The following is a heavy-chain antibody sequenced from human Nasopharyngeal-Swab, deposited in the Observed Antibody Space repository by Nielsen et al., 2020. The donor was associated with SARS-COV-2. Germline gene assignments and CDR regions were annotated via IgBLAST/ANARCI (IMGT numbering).Heavy chain of an antibody. Sequence: WIRQPPGKGLEWVSYIGSSGSTIYYADSVKGRFTISRDNAKNSLYLQMNSLRAEDTAVYYCARGSSSFDYWGQGTLVTVSS. J-gene: IGHJ4*02. CDR3: ARGSSSFDY. D-gene: IGHD6-6*01. V-gene: IGHV3-11*04. CDR2: IGSSGSTI.